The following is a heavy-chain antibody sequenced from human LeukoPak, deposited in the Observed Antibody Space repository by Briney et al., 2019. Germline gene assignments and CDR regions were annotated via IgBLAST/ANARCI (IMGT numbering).Heavy chain of an antibody. CDR3: ARAPGESDV. V-gene: IGHV3-7*01. D-gene: IGHD1-14*01. CDR2: IKEDGSEK. J-gene: IGHJ6*02. Sequence: GGSLRLSCAAPGFTFSSYWMSWVRQAPGKGLEWLPTIKEDGSEKYYVDSVKGRFTISRDNAKNSLYLQMNSLRAEDTAVYYCARAPGESDVWGQGTTVTVSS. CDR1: GFTFSSYW.